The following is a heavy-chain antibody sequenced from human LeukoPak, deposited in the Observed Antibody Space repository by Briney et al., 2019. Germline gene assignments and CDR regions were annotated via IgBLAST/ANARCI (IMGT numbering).Heavy chain of an antibody. D-gene: IGHD3-10*01. CDR3: ARLQHYGSGRYGDY. CDR1: GGTFSIYG. J-gene: IGHJ4*02. V-gene: IGHV1-69*13. Sequence: EASVTVSFKASGGTFSIYGISWVRQAPGQGLEWMGGIIPIFGTANYAQKFQGRVTITADESTSTAYMELSSLRSEDTAVYYCARLQHYGSGRYGDYWGQGTLVTVSS. CDR2: IIPIFGTA.